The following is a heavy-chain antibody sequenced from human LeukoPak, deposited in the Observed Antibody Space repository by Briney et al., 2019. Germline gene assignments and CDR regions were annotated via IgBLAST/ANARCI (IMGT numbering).Heavy chain of an antibody. V-gene: IGHV3-11*01. CDR2: ISSSGSTI. CDR1: GFTFSDYY. J-gene: IGHJ6*02. Sequence: KTGGSLRLSCAASGFTFSDYYMSWIRQAPGKGLEWVSYISSSGSTIYYADSVKGRFTISRDNAENSLYLQMNSLRAEDTAVYYCARVERLESYYYYGMDVWGQGTTVTVSS. CDR3: ARVERLESYYYYGMDV. D-gene: IGHD1-1*01.